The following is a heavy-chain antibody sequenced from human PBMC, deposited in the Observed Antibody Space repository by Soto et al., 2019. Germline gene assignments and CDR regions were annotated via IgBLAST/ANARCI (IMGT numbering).Heavy chain of an antibody. CDR1: GGSINNYY. CDR3: ARGNGYNYH. D-gene: IGHD5-12*01. Sequence: SETLPLTCTVSGGSINNYYWSWIRQPPGKGLEWIGYIFYSGYTKYNPSLKSRVTISVDTYKNQFSLKVNSATAADTAVYYCARGNGYNYHWGRGTLVTVSS. V-gene: IGHV4-59*01. J-gene: IGHJ4*02. CDR2: IFYSGYT.